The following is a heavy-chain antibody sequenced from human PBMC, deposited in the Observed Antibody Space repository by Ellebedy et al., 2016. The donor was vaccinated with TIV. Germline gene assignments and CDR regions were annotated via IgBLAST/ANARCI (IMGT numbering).Heavy chain of an antibody. CDR2: ISPDSHNK. V-gene: IGHV3-30*03. Sequence: GGSLRLSXKASGLAFRGSAMHWVRQPQGKGLEWLTIISPDSHNKYYGPSARGRFTVSRDNSRNTVSLQLTGLRPDDTAVYYCARDFAWRDSSSTTCRLESWGQGTLVTVSS. D-gene: IGHD3-9*01. J-gene: IGHJ4*02. CDR3: ARDFAWRDSSSTTCRLES. CDR1: GLAFRGSA.